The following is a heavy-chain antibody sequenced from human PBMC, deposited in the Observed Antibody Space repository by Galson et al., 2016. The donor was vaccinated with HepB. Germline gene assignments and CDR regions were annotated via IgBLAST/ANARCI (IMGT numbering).Heavy chain of an antibody. J-gene: IGHJ6*04. Sequence: SLRLSCAASGFTFDDYAMHWVRQSPGKGLEWVSGISWNSGRVDYADSVKGRFTISRDDAKNSLFLQMNSLRPEDTAFYYCAKDGGGRSGGWRFYYDYGMDVWGKGTTVTVSS. CDR3: AKDGGGRSGGWRFYYDYGMDV. CDR1: GFTFDDYA. CDR2: ISWNSGRV. V-gene: IGHV3-9*01. D-gene: IGHD6-25*01.